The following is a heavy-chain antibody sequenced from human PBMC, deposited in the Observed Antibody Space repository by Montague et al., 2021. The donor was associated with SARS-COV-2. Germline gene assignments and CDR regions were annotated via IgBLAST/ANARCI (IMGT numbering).Heavy chain of an antibody. V-gene: IGHV4-34*01. CDR1: GASSSTYY. CDR2: INHSGYT. D-gene: IGHD5-12*01. Sequence: SETLSLTCAVYGASSSTYYWSWIRQSPGKGLEWVGEINHSGYTDYNPSLESRLTISLDSSKKQFSLKMTSVTAADTAIYYCASAPRYSFGFLAYWGQGTLVSVSS. CDR3: ASAPRYSFGFLAY. J-gene: IGHJ4*02.